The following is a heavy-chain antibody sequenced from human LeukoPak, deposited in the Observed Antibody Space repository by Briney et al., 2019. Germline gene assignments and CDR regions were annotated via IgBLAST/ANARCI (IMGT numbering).Heavy chain of an antibody. CDR2: ISGSGGST. CDR3: ARGGTVGATGPDY. CDR1: GFTFSSYA. J-gene: IGHJ4*02. D-gene: IGHD1-26*01. Sequence: GGSLRLSCAASGFTFSSYAMSWVRQAPGKGLEWVSGISGSGGSTYYADSVKGRFTISRDNAKNSLYLQMNSLRAEDTAVYYCARGGTVGATGPDYWGQGTLVTVSS. V-gene: IGHV3-23*01.